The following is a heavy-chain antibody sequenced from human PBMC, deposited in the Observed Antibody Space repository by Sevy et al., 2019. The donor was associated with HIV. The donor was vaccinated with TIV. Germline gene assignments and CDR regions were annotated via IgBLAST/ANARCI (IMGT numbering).Heavy chain of an antibody. V-gene: IGHV3-23*01. J-gene: IGHJ2*01. CDR1: GFTFSSYA. CDR2: ISGSGGST. D-gene: IGHD2-15*01. CDR3: AKDSVGLWYFDL. Sequence: GESLKISCAASGFTFSSYAMSWVRQAPGKGLEWVSAISGSGGSTYYADSVKGRFTISRDNSKNTLYLQMNSLRAEDTAVYYCAKDSVGLWYFDLWGRGTLVTVSS.